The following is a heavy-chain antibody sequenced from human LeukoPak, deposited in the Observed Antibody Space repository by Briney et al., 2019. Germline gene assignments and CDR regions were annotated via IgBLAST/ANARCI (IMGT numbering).Heavy chain of an antibody. Sequence: HSGGSLRLXCAASGFTYSSYWMSWVRRAPGKGLESVATIKRDGSKKYYVDSVKGRFTVSRDNAKNSLYLQMNSLRADDTAVYYCARLSGDITVFDLWGQGTLVTVSS. V-gene: IGHV3-7*01. CDR3: ARLSGDITVFDL. CDR2: IKRDGSKK. CDR1: GFTYSSYW. D-gene: IGHD7-27*01. J-gene: IGHJ4*02.